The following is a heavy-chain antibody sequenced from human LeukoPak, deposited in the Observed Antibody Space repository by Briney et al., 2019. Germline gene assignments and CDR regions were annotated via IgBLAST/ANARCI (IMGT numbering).Heavy chain of an antibody. CDR1: GYTFTGYY. Sequence: ASVKVSCKASGYTFTGYYMHWVRQAPGQGLEWMGWINPNSGGTNYAQKFQGRVTMTRDTSISTAYMELSRLRSDDTAVYYCARDLEGRAAAAPPDYWGQGTLVTVSS. J-gene: IGHJ4*02. CDR3: ARDLEGRAAAAPPDY. CDR2: INPNSGGT. V-gene: IGHV1-2*02. D-gene: IGHD6-13*01.